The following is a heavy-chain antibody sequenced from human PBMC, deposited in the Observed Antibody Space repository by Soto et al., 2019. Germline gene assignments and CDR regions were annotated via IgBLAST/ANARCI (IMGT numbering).Heavy chain of an antibody. CDR2: INAGNGNT. CDR3: ARDGDYYDFWSGYAPNKYYFDY. D-gene: IGHD3-3*01. J-gene: IGHJ4*02. Sequence: GASVKVSCKASGYTFTSYAMHWVRQAPGQRLEWMGWINAGNGNTKYSQKFQGRVTMTRDTSTSTAYMELSSLRSEDTAVYYCARDGDYYDFWSGYAPNKYYFDYWGQGTLVTSPQ. CDR1: GYTFTSYA. V-gene: IGHV1-3*01.